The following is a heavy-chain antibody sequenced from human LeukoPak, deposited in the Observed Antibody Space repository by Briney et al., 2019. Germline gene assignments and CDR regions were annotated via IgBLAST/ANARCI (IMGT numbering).Heavy chain of an antibody. V-gene: IGHV1-69*05. CDR3: SRSGSYSNAVAFDI. D-gene: IGHD1-26*01. Sequence: SVKVSCKASGGTFSSYAISWVRQAPGQGLEWMGRIIPIFGTANYAQKVQGRVTITTDESTSTAYMELSSLRSEDTAVYYCSRSGSYSNAVAFDIWGQGTMVTVSS. CDR1: GGTFSSYA. J-gene: IGHJ3*02. CDR2: IIPIFGTA.